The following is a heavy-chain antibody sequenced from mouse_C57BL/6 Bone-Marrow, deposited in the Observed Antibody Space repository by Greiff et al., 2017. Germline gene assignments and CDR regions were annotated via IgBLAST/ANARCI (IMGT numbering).Heavy chain of an antibody. J-gene: IGHJ2*01. D-gene: IGHD1-1*01. Sequence: EVKLVESGGGLVKPGGSLKLSCAASGFTFSSYAMSWVRQTPEKRLEWVATISDGGSYTYYPDTVKGRFTISRDNAKNNLYLQMSHLKSEDTALXYCARSLLLRYLDFWGQGTTLTVSS. V-gene: IGHV5-4*03. CDR1: GFTFSSYA. CDR3: ARSLLLRYLDF. CDR2: ISDGGSYT.